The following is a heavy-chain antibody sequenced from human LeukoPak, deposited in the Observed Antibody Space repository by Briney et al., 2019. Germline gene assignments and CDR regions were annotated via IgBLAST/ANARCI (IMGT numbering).Heavy chain of an antibody. CDR3: ARDGEGQWELLAFDY. D-gene: IGHD1-26*01. V-gene: IGHV3-7*01. CDR1: GFTFSSYW. J-gene: IGHJ4*02. CDR2: IKQDGSEK. Sequence: SGGSLRLSCAASGFTFSSYWMSWVRQAPGRGLEWVANIKQDGSEKYYVDSVKGRFTISRDNAKNSLYLQMNSLRAEDTAVYYCARDGEGQWELLAFDYWGQGTLVTVSS.